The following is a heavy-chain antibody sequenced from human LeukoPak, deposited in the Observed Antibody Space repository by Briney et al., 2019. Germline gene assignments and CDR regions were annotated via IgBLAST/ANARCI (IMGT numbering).Heavy chain of an antibody. Sequence: ASVKVSCKASGGTFSSYAISWVRQAPGQGLEWTGGIIPIFGTANYAQKFQGRVTITADESTSTAYMELSSLRSEDTAVYYCARGSPMIVSYYYGMDVWGQGTTVTVSS. CDR3: ARGSPMIVSYYYGMDV. CDR2: IIPIFGTA. V-gene: IGHV1-69*13. J-gene: IGHJ6*02. D-gene: IGHD3-22*01. CDR1: GGTFSSYA.